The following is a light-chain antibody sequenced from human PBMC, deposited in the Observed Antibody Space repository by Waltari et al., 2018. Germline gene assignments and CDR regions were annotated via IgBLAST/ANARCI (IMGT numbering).Light chain of an antibody. CDR2: RNN. V-gene: IGLV1-47*01. CDR3: ASWDDSHYV. CDR1: NSNLGRNY. J-gene: IGLJ1*01. Sequence: QSVMTQPPSASGTPGQRVSISCSGSNSNLGRNYLYWYQQLPGAAPKLLIFRNNQRPAGAPDGVAGSKYGTSAFLAVSGLRSEDEAVYYCASWDDSHYVFGTGTKLTVL.